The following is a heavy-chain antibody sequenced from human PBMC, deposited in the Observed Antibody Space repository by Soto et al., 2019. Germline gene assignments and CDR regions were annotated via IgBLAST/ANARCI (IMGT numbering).Heavy chain of an antibody. J-gene: IGHJ6*02. CDR2: ISYSGST. V-gene: IGHV4-59*01. Sequence: SETLSLTCTVSGGSISTYYWSWIRQPPGKGLEWIGYISYSGSTNYNPSLKSRVTISVDTSKSQFSLKLSSVTAADTAVYFCERAQYYYYDMDVWGQGTTVT. CDR3: ERAQYYYYDMDV. CDR1: GGSISTYY.